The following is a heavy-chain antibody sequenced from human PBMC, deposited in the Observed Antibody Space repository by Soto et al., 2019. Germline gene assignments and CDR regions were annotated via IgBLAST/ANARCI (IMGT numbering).Heavy chain of an antibody. CDR2: INHSGST. J-gene: IGHJ4*02. D-gene: IGHD5-18*01. Sequence: SETLSLTCAVYGGSFSGYYWSWIRQPPGKGLEWIGEINHSGSTNYNPSLKSRVTISVDTSKNQFSLKLSSVTAADTAVYYSARGSTAMAPTYFDYWGQGTLVTVSS. CDR3: ARGSTAMAPTYFDY. CDR1: GGSFSGYY. V-gene: IGHV4-34*01.